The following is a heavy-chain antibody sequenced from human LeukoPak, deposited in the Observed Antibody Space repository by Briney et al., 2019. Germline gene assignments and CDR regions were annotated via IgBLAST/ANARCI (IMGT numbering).Heavy chain of an antibody. CDR1: GGSISSYY. V-gene: IGHV4-59*01. CDR3: AGVVVAAKYHDSRGPFDY. Sequence: SETLSLTCTVSGGSISSYYWSWIRQPPGKGLEWIGYIYYSGSTNYNPSLKSRVTISVDTSKNQFSLKLSSVTAADTAVYYCAGVVVAAKYHDSRGPFDYWGQGTLVTVPS. D-gene: IGHD2-15*01. J-gene: IGHJ4*02. CDR2: IYYSGST.